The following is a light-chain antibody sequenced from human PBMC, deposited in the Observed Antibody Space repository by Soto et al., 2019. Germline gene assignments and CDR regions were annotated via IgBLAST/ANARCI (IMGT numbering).Light chain of an antibody. J-gene: IGKJ1*01. V-gene: IGKV1-9*01. CDR1: QGISSY. CDR2: AAS. CDR3: QQLNSYPRT. Sequence: DIQLTQSPSFLSASVGDRVTITCRASQGISSYLAWYQQKPGKAPKLLIYAASTLQSGVPSRFSGSGSGTEFNLTSSSLQPEDFATYYCQQLNSYPRTFGQGTKVEIK.